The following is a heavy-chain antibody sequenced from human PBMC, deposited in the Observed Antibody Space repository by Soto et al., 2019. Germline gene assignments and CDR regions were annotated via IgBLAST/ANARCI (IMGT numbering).Heavy chain of an antibody. J-gene: IGHJ4*02. CDR3: ARVPITMVRGVRGGGLDY. CDR2: INPNSGGT. D-gene: IGHD3-10*01. Sequence: QVQLVQSGAEVKKPGASVKVSCKASGYTFTGYYMHWVRQAPGQGIEWMGWINPNSGGTNYAQKFQGGVTMTRDTSISTAYMELSRLRSDDTAVYYCARVPITMVRGVRGGGLDYWGQGTLVTVSS. V-gene: IGHV1-2*02. CDR1: GYTFTGYY.